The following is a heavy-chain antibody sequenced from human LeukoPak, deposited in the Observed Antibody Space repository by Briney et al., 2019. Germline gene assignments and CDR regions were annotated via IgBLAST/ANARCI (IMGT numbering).Heavy chain of an antibody. J-gene: IGHJ4*02. CDR1: GFTFSIYS. V-gene: IGHV3-21*01. D-gene: IGHD6-19*01. CDR3: ARDPDSSGWYDY. CDR2: ISSSSSYI. Sequence: GGSLRLSCVASGFTFSIYSMNWVRQAPGKGLEWVSSISSSSSYIYYADSVKGRFTISRDNGKNSLYLQMNSLRAEDTAVYYRARDPDSSGWYDYWGQGTLVTVSS.